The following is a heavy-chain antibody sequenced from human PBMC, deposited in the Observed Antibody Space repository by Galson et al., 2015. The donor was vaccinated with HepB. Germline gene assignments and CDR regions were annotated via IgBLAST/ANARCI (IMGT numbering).Heavy chain of an antibody. CDR1: GYTLTSYY. Sequence: SVKVSCKASGYTLTSYYIHWVRQAPGQGLEWMGIINPSDGYTSYAQKFQGRVTMTRDTSTSAVYMELNSLRSEDTAVYFCGWAAGSGWYLDYWGQGTLVTVSS. CDR2: INPSDGYT. D-gene: IGHD6-19*01. J-gene: IGHJ4*02. V-gene: IGHV1-46*01. CDR3: GWAAGSGWYLDY.